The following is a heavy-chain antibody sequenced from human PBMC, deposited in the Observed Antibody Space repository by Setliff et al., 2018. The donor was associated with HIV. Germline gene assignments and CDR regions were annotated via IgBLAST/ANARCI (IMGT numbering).Heavy chain of an antibody. J-gene: IGHJ5*02. CDR2: ISYDGSNK. CDR3: ARDSRYFEMDWWFDT. Sequence: PGGSLRLSCAASGFTFGRYAIHWVRQAPGKGLEWVAVISYDGSNKHYADSVKGRFTISRDNSKNTLYLQMNSLRAEDTTVYYCARDSRYFEMDWWFDTWGQGTLVTVSS. V-gene: IGHV3-30*01. CDR1: GFTFGRYA. D-gene: IGHD3-9*01.